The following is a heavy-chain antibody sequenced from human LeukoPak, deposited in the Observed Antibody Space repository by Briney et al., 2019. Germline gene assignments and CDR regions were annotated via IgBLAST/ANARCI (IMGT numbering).Heavy chain of an antibody. CDR3: ARDRSADAFDI. V-gene: IGHV4-38-2*02. Sequence: SETLSLPCTVSGYSLSSGYYWGWIRQPAGRGGEWIGSIYHRGRTYYNPSLKSRVTISLDTSKNLFSLRLSSVTAADTAVCYCARDRSADAFDIWGQGTMVSVSS. CDR2: IYHRGRT. CDR1: GYSLSSGYY. J-gene: IGHJ3*02.